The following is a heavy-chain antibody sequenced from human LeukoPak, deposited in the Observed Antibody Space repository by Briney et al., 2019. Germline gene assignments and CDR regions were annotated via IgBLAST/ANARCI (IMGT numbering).Heavy chain of an antibody. Sequence: AGGSLRLSCAGSGFTFSRYSMNWVRQAPGKGLEWVSYISSTSSKIYYADSVRGRFTISRDNAKNSLYLQMNSLRAEDSAVYYCARDFAREFTIDYWGQGTLVTVSS. CDR2: ISSTSSKI. V-gene: IGHV3-48*01. CDR3: ARDFAREFTIDY. J-gene: IGHJ4*02. CDR1: GFTFSRYS. D-gene: IGHD3-10*01.